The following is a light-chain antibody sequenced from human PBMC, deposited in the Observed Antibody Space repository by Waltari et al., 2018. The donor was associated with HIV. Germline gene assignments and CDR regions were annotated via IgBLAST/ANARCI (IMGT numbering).Light chain of an antibody. CDR1: RSVRSN. CDR3: QQCNTWPRT. J-gene: IGKJ1*01. V-gene: IGKV3-15*01. Sequence: ELVMTHSPATLSVSPGESATLSCRASRSVRSNFAWYQKKPAQAPRHLIYGASPGATGIPARFRGCGSGTEFTLTISSLQSEDFAVYYCQQCNTWPRTFGQGTKVEIK. CDR2: GAS.